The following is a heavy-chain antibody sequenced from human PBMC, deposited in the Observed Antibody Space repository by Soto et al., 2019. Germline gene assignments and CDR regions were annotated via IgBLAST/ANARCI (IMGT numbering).Heavy chain of an antibody. V-gene: IGHV4-31*03. D-gene: IGHD3-10*01. Sequence: SETLSLTCTVSGGSISSGGYYWSWIRQHPGKGLEWIGYIYYSGSTYYNTSLKSRVTISVDTSKNQFSLKLSSVTAADTAVYYCASSPGGPVLLWFGDYYYGMDVWGQGTTVTV. CDR3: ASSPGGPVLLWFGDYYYGMDV. CDR2: IYYSGST. CDR1: GGSISSGGYY. J-gene: IGHJ6*02.